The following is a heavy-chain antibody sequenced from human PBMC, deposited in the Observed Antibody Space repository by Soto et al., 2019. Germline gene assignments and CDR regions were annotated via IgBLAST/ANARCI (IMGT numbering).Heavy chain of an antibody. D-gene: IGHD2-21*02. CDR3: VRGVRPYCGGDGPNLNI. Sequence: EVQLLESGGGLVQPGGSLRLSCEVSGFSLSNYWMHWVRQDPGEGLVWVARINSDGTTTNYADSVQGRFTISRDNAKKTLYLHMISQRAEDTSDYCCVRGVRPYCGGDGPNLNIGGKGTLVTVS. V-gene: IGHV3-74*01. J-gene: IGHJ3*02. CDR1: GFSLSNYW. CDR2: INSDGTTT.